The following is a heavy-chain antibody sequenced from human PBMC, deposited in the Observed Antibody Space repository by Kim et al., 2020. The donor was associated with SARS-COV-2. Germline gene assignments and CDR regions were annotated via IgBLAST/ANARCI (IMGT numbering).Heavy chain of an antibody. J-gene: IGHJ4*02. Sequence: ADSVKDRFTISRDNSKNTLYLQMSSLRAEDTAVYYCVKDGGYSSGWTFGYWGQGTLVTVSS. V-gene: IGHV3-64D*09. CDR3: VKDGGYSSGWTFGY. D-gene: IGHD6-19*01.